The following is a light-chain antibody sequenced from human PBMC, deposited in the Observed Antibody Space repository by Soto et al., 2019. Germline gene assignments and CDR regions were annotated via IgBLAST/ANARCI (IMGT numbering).Light chain of an antibody. Sequence: DIQMTQSPSPLSASVGDRVTITCRASQYISTWLAWYQQKPGKAPKLLIYKASNLEGGVPSRFSGSGSGTEFTLTISSLQPDDFAIYYCQQYDTYTTFGQGTKVEIK. V-gene: IGKV1-5*03. CDR2: KAS. J-gene: IGKJ1*01. CDR3: QQYDTYTT. CDR1: QYISTW.